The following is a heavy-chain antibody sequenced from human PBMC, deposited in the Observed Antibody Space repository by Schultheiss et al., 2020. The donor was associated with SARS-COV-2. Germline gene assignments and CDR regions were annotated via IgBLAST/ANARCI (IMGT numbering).Heavy chain of an antibody. CDR2: ISYDGSNK. CDR1: GFTFSSYG. J-gene: IGHJ4*02. CDR3: ARGGPDMDGSYWADPEPYYFDY. V-gene: IGHV3-30*03. Sequence: GGSLRLSCAASGFTFSSYGMHWVRQAPGKGLEWVAVISYDGSNKYYADSVKGRFTISRDNSKNTLYLQMNSLRAEDTAVYYCARGGPDMDGSYWADPEPYYFDYWGQGTLVTVSS. D-gene: IGHD1-26*01.